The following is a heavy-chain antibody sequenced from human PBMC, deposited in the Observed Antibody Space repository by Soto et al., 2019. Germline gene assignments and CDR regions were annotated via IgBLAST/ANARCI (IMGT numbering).Heavy chain of an antibody. CDR2: ISSNGGST. J-gene: IGHJ6*04. V-gene: IGHV3-64*04. D-gene: IGHD3-16*01. CDR1: GFTFSSYA. Sequence: GGSLRLSCSASGFTFSSYAMHWVRQAPGKGLEYVSAISSNGGSTYYADSVKGRFTISRDNSKNTLYLQMNSLRAEDTAVYYCAKGGSWYYGMDGWGKGSTVTVSS. CDR3: AKGGSWYYGMDG.